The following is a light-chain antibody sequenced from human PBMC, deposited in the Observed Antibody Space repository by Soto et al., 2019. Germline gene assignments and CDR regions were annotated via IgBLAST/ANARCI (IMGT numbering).Light chain of an antibody. J-gene: IGKJ4*01. CDR3: QQYVSTPLT. V-gene: IGKV3-20*01. Sequence: DIVMTQSPATLYVSPGEIATLSCRASQSVSSNLAWYQQKPGQAPRLLIYGASSRATGIPDRFSGSGSGTDFTLTISRLEPEDFAVYYCQQYVSTPLTFGGGTKVDIK. CDR2: GAS. CDR1: QSVSSN.